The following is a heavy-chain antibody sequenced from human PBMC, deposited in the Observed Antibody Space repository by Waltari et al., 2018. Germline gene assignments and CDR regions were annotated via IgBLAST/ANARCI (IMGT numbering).Heavy chain of an antibody. V-gene: IGHV4-34*01. Sequence: QVQLQQWGAGLLKPSETLSLTCAVHGGSFSGYYWSWIRQPPGKGLEWIGELNHSGSTNYNPSLTRRVTISVDTSKNQFSLKLSSVTAADTAVYYCARGQRSSTGNWFDPWGQGTLVTVSS. D-gene: IGHD2-2*01. CDR2: LNHSGST. CDR1: GGSFSGYY. J-gene: IGHJ5*02. CDR3: ARGQRSSTGNWFDP.